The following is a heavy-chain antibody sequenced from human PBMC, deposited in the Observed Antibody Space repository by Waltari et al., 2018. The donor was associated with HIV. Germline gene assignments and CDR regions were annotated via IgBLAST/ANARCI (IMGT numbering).Heavy chain of an antibody. CDR2: INPNSGGT. CDR1: GCTFHHYY. Sequence: QVQLVQSGAEVREPGASVRVSCKGSGCTFHHYYIPWGGQAPGPGLEWMGWINPNSGGTNYEQKFQGRVTMTRDTSISAVYMEVKGLTYDDTAVYYCARPAVAGTGWFDSWGRGTLVTVSS. D-gene: IGHD6-19*01. V-gene: IGHV1-2*02. J-gene: IGHJ5*01. CDR3: ARPAVAGTGWFDS.